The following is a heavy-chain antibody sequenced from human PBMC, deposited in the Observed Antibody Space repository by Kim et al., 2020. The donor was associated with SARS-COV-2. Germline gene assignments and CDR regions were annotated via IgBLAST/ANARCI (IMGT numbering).Heavy chain of an antibody. CDR1: GASISSDY. J-gene: IGHJ3*02. CDR3: ARSYSGTYFAAFDI. CDR2: IYKSGTT. V-gene: IGHV4-4*08. D-gene: IGHD1-26*01. Sequence: SETLSHTCTVSGASISSDYWSWIRQPPGKGLEWMGYIYKSGTTNYNPSLKSRVIISSDTSKNQFSLNLRSVTAADTAVYYCARSYSGTYFAAFDIWGPGTMATVSS.